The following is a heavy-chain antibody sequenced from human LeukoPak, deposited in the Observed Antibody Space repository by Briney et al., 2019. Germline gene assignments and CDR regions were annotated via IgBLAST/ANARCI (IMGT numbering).Heavy chain of an antibody. D-gene: IGHD6-6*01. CDR1: GSIFSSYG. V-gene: IGHV3-33*01. CDR2: IWFDGNNR. CDR3: ARDRVSSSSGPADYYYGVDV. Sequence: PGRSLRLSCAASGSIFSSYGMHWVRQAPGKGLEWVAIIWFDGNNRYYGDSVEGRFTISRDNSKNTLDLQMDSLRVEDTAVYYCARDRVSSSSGPADYYYGVDVWGQGTTVTVSS. J-gene: IGHJ6*02.